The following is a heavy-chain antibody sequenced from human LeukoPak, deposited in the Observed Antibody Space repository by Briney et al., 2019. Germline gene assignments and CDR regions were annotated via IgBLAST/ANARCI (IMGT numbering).Heavy chain of an antibody. CDR1: GGTFSSYA. D-gene: IGHD2-15*01. Sequence: GASVTVSCKASGGTFSSYAISWVRQAPGQGLEWMGGIIPIFGTANYAQKFQGRVTITADESTSTAYMELSSLRSEDTAVYYCARDRFPTQLYCSGGSCYYTFDYWGQGTLVTVSS. J-gene: IGHJ4*02. CDR2: IIPIFGTA. CDR3: ARDRFPTQLYCSGGSCYYTFDY. V-gene: IGHV1-69*13.